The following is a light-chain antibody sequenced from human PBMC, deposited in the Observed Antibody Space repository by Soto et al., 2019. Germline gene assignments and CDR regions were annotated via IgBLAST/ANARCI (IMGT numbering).Light chain of an antibody. CDR1: QSVSSY. Sequence: EIVLTQSPANLSLSPGDRATLSCRASQSVSSYLAWYQQKPGQAPRLLIYDASNRATGIPARFSGSGSGTDFTLTISSLEPEDFAVYYCQQRSNWPSYTFGQGTKLEIK. J-gene: IGKJ2*01. CDR2: DAS. CDR3: QQRSNWPSYT. V-gene: IGKV3-11*01.